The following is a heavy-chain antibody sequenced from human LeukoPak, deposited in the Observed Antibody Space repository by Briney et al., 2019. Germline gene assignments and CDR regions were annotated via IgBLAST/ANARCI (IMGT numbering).Heavy chain of an antibody. Sequence: GGSLRLSCAASGFTFSSYAMSWVRQAPGKGLEWVSAISGSGGSTYYADSVKGRFTISRDNSKNTLYLQMNSLRAEDTAVYYCAKARRGGGDWGYFDYWGQGTLVTVSS. CDR2: ISGSGGST. V-gene: IGHV3-23*01. CDR3: AKARRGGGDWGYFDY. CDR1: GFTFSSYA. J-gene: IGHJ4*02. D-gene: IGHD2-21*02.